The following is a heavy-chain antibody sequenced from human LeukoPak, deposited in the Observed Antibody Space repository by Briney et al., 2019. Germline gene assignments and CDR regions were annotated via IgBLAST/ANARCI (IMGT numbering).Heavy chain of an antibody. J-gene: IGHJ5*02. CDR1: GYSLTNHY. V-gene: IGHV4-34*12. CDR2: VLHTAST. D-gene: IGHD6-13*01. Sequence: PSETLSLTCAVHGYSLTNHYWIWIRQPPGKGLEWIAEVLHTASTNYNPSFKSRVTISVDTSKNQFFLNLTSVTAADTAVYYCARGPAAVHPWGQGILVTVSS. CDR3: ARGPAAVHP.